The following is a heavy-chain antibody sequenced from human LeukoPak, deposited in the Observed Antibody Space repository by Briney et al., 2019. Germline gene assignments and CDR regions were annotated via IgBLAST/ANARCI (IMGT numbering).Heavy chain of an antibody. CDR2: INHSGST. Sequence: SETLSLTCAVYGGSFSGYYRSWIRQPPGKGLEWIGEINHSGSTNYNPSLKSRVTISVDTSKNQFSLKLSSVTAADTAVYYCARGPIGSYYYYGMDVWGQGTTVTVSS. CDR3: ARGPIGSYYYYGMDV. V-gene: IGHV4-34*01. CDR1: GGSFSGYY. D-gene: IGHD3-10*01. J-gene: IGHJ6*02.